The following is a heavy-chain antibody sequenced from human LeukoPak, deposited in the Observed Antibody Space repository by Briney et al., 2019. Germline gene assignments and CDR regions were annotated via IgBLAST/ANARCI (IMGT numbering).Heavy chain of an antibody. CDR2: IYYSGST. J-gene: IGHJ5*02. V-gene: IGHV4-31*03. CDR1: GGSISSGGYY. Sequence: SETLSLTCTVSGGSISSGGYYWSWIRQHPGKGLEWIGYIYYSGSTYYNPSLKSRVTISVDTFKNQFSLKLSSVTAADTAVYYCARGATKDCWFDPWGQGTLVTASS. D-gene: IGHD1-26*01. CDR3: ARGATKDCWFDP.